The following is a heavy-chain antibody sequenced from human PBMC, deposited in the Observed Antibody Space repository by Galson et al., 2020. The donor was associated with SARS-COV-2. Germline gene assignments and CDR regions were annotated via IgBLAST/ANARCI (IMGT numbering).Heavy chain of an antibody. Sequence: PGGSLRLSCAASGFTFSKYAMNWVRQAPGKGLEWVSAITGSGETTYYADSVKGRFTVSRDNSQNTLYLQIHSLRAEDTAVYYCAKEAWVEELLSPIDLWGQGALVTVS. D-gene: IGHD2-21*01. CDR3: AKEAWVEELLSPIDL. CDR2: ITGSGETT. CDR1: GFTFSKYA. V-gene: IGHV3-23*01. J-gene: IGHJ5*02.